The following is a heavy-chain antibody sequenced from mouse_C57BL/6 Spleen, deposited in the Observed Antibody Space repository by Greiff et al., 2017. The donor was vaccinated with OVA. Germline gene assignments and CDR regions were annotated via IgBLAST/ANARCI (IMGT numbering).Heavy chain of an antibody. CDR3: AKGDYGSSFAY. V-gene: IGHV5-12*01. D-gene: IGHD1-1*01. CDR2: ISNGGGST. J-gene: IGHJ3*01. Sequence: EVKLVESGGGLVQPGGSLKLSCAASGFTFSDYYMYWVRQTPEKRLEWVAYISNGGGSTYYPDTVKGRFTISRDNVKNTLYLQMSRLKSEDTAMYYCAKGDYGSSFAYWGQGTLVTVSA. CDR1: GFTFSDYY.